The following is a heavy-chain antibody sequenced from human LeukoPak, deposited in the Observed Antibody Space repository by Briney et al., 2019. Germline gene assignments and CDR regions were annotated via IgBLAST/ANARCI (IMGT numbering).Heavy chain of an antibody. Sequence: SETLSLTCTVSGGSIISGSYYWSWIRQPAGKGLEWIGRIYTSGSTNYNPSLKSRVTISLDTSKNQFSLKLSSVTAADTAVYYCARDRSVQSYDFWSGYRPYYYMDVWGKGTTVTVSS. D-gene: IGHD3-3*01. CDR2: IYTSGST. CDR3: ARDRSVQSYDFWSGYRPYYYMDV. CDR1: GGSIISGSYY. V-gene: IGHV4-61*02. J-gene: IGHJ6*03.